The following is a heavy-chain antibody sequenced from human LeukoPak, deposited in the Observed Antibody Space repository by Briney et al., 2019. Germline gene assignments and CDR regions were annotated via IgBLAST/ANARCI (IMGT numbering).Heavy chain of an antibody. Sequence: ASVKVSCKASGYTFIGYYMHWVRQAPGLGLEWMGWISAYNGNTNYAQKLQGRVTMTTDTSTSTAYMELRSLRSDDTAVYYCARDWGDIVATIAYFDYWGQGTLVTVSS. D-gene: IGHD5-12*01. J-gene: IGHJ4*02. CDR1: GYTFIGYY. V-gene: IGHV1-18*04. CDR2: ISAYNGNT. CDR3: ARDWGDIVATIAYFDY.